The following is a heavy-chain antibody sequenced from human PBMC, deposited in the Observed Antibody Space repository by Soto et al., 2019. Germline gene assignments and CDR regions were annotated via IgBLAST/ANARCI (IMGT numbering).Heavy chain of an antibody. CDR2: ISGSVGST. J-gene: IGHJ6*02. Sequence: GGSLRLSCAASGFTFSSYAMSWVRQAPGKGLEWVSAISGSVGSTYYADSVKGRFTISRDNSKNTLYLQMNSLRAEDTAVYYCAKSSRGALGMDVWGRGTRVTVSS. CDR3: AKSSRGALGMDV. D-gene: IGHD3-10*01. V-gene: IGHV3-23*01. CDR1: GFTFSSYA.